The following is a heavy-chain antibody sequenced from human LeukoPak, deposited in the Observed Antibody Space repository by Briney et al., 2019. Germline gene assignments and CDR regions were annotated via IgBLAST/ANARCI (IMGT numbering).Heavy chain of an antibody. Sequence: ASVPDSCKACVYTFPTYDMHWVGPATGKGRDGMGWMHSKSDYTGYVHKLHDRLTINMDTSGSAATISVSSLRSGDTPVYYCARGRCVGSTNCYYFDSWGQGTLVTVSS. CDR3: ARGRCVGSTNCYYFDS. V-gene: IGHV1-8*01. CDR1: VYTFPTYD. D-gene: IGHD2-2*01. J-gene: IGHJ4*02. CDR2: MHSKSDYT.